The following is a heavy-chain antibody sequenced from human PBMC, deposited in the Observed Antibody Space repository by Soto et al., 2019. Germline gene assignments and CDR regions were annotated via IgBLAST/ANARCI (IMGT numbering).Heavy chain of an antibody. J-gene: IGHJ5*02. CDR1: GYPFNSYH. CDR3: ARGREISFGYNWFDP. V-gene: IGHV1-46*02. D-gene: IGHD5-18*01. CDR2: INPTEGRT. Sequence: QVQLVQSGAEVWKPGASVKLSCQTSGYPFNSYHMHWVRQAPGQGLEWMGVINPTEGRTRYSQKFQDRVTMTRDTSTRTVYMELSSLRSEDTAMYFCARGREISFGYNWFDPWGQGTRVTVSS.